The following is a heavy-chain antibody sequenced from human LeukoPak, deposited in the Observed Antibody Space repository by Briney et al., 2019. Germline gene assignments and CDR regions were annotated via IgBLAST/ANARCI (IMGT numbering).Heavy chain of an antibody. Sequence: GRSLRLSCAASGFTFSSYGMHWVRQAPGKGLEWVAVISYDGSNKYYADSVKGRFTISRDNSKNTLYLQMNSLRAEDTAVYYCAKDGRSASWNDSQVDYYGIDVWGQGTTVTVSS. CDR3: AKDGRSASWNDSQVDYYGIDV. V-gene: IGHV3-30*18. CDR1: GFTFSSYG. D-gene: IGHD1-1*01. CDR2: ISYDGSNK. J-gene: IGHJ6*02.